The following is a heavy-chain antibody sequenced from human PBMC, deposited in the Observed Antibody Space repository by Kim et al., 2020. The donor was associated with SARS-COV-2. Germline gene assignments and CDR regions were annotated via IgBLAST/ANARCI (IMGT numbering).Heavy chain of an antibody. CDR3: ARDLGRWQLESGFDY. D-gene: IGHD6-6*01. CDR1: GFTFSSYW. CDR2: IKQDGSEK. J-gene: IGHJ4*02. V-gene: IGHV3-7*01. Sequence: GGSLRLSCAASGFTFSSYWMSWVRQAPGKGLEWVANIKQDGSEKYYVDSVKGRFTISRDNAKNSLYVQMNSLRAEDTAVYYCARDLGRWQLESGFDYWGQGTLVTVSS.